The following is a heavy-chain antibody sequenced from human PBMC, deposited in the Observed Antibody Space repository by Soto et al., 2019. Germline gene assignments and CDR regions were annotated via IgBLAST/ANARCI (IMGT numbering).Heavy chain of an antibody. D-gene: IGHD6-13*01. Sequence: LRLSCAASGFTFSSYAMSWVRQAPGKGLEWVSAISGSGGSTYYADSVKGRFTISRDNSKNSLYLQMNSLRAEDTAVYYCARDVYSSSWYHHDAFDIWGQGTMVTVSS. J-gene: IGHJ3*02. CDR2: ISGSGGST. CDR1: GFTFSSYA. CDR3: ARDVYSSSWYHHDAFDI. V-gene: IGHV3-23*01.